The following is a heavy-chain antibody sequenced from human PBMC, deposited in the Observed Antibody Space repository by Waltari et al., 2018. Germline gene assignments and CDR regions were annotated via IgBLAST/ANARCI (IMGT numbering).Heavy chain of an antibody. D-gene: IGHD3-22*01. CDR2: ISAYNGNT. J-gene: IGHJ4*02. CDR3: ARDLEGGRLTYYYDSSGYYFDY. CDR1: GYTFTSYG. V-gene: IGHV1-18*01. Sequence: QVQLVQSGAEVKKPGASVKVSCKASGYTFTSYGISWVRQAPGQGLEWMGWISAYNGNTNYAQKLQGRVTMTTDTSTSTAYMELRSLRSDDTAMYYCARDLEGGRLTYYYDSSGYYFDYWGQGTLVTVSS.